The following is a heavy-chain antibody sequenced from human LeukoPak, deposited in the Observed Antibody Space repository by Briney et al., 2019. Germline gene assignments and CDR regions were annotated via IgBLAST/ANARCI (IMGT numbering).Heavy chain of an antibody. D-gene: IGHD1-26*01. CDR3: ARGLVGLTPHAGVFQI. J-gene: IGHJ3*02. V-gene: IGHV4-59*01. CDR2: IYSNGNT. Sequence: SQALSLTCIVSGGSFSSSYWSWIRQPPGKGLEWIAYIYSNGNTNSNPSLKSRVTIAVDTSQSQFSLKLSSVTAADTAVYYCARGLVGLTPHAGVFQIWGQGTKVTVSS. CDR1: GGSFSSSY.